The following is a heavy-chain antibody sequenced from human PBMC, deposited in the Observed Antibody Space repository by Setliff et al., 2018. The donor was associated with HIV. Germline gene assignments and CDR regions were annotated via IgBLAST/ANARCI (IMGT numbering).Heavy chain of an antibody. CDR1: GGSISSYY. Sequence: SSETLSLTCTVSGGSISSYYWSWIRQPAGKGLEWIGRIYTSGSTNYNPSLKSRVTISVDTSKNQFSLKLSSVIAADTAVYYCARIFGDQGYYYGMDVWGQGTTVTVSS. J-gene: IGHJ6*02. V-gene: IGHV4-4*07. CDR2: IYTSGST. D-gene: IGHD3-3*01. CDR3: ARIFGDQGYYYGMDV.